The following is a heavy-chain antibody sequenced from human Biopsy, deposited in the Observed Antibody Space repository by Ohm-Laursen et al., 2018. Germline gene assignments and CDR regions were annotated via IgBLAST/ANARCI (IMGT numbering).Heavy chain of an antibody. CDR2: ISGNSDII. Sequence: SLRLSCSASGFTFSSYAMTWFRQAPGKGLEWVSTISGNSDIIYDTGSVKGRFTISRDNSKSTLYLQMNSLRADDTAVYYCTRGGYYYDSLAYYYWFDPWGQGTLVTVSS. CDR1: GFTFSSYA. J-gene: IGHJ5*02. V-gene: IGHV3-23*01. CDR3: TRGGYYYDSLAYYYWFDP. D-gene: IGHD3-22*01.